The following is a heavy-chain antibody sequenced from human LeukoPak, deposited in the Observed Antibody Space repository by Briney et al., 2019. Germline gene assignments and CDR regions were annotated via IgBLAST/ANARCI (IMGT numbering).Heavy chain of an antibody. CDR2: IRYDGNNK. Sequence: GGSLRLSCAASGFSFSSYGMHWVRQAPGKGLEWVSFIRYDGNNKDYADSVKGRFTISRDDAKNSLYLQMNSLRPEDTALYYCAKRSAAGTVGYFDYWGQGTLVTVSS. J-gene: IGHJ4*02. CDR1: GFSFSSYG. V-gene: IGHV3-30*02. D-gene: IGHD6-13*01. CDR3: AKRSAAGTVGYFDY.